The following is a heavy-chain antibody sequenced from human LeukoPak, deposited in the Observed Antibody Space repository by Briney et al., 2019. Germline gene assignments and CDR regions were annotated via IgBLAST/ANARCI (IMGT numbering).Heavy chain of an antibody. CDR1: GGSISSYY. Sequence: SETLSLTCTVSGGSISSYYWSWIRQPPGKGLEWIGYMYYSGSTNYNPSLKSRVTISVDMSKNQFSLKLSSVTAADTAVYYCATLTTPGWFNPWGQGTLVTVSS. CDR3: ATLTTPGWFNP. J-gene: IGHJ5*02. V-gene: IGHV4-59*12. CDR2: MYYSGST. D-gene: IGHD1-1*01.